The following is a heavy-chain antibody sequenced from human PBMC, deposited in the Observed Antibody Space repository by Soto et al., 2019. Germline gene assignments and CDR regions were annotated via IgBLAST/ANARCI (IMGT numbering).Heavy chain of an antibody. V-gene: IGHV4-31*03. D-gene: IGHD3-9*01. CDR1: GDSITSGNYY. J-gene: IGHJ3*02. CDR2: IHHSGNT. CDR3: ARPNYDIFTGLSGFDI. Sequence: QVQLQESGPGLVKPSQTLSLTCIVSGDSITSGNYYWSWIRQHPGKGLEWIGYIHHSGNTYYIPSLNSRLSLSMDTSKNQFSLQLSSVTAADTALSYCARPNYDIFTGLSGFDIWGQGTMVTVSS.